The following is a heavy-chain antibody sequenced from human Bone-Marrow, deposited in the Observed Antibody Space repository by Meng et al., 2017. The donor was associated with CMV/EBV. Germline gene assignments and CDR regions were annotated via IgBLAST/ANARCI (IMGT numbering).Heavy chain of an antibody. CDR1: GFTFSSHA. V-gene: IGHV3-23*01. CDR3: AKDLFRDGYNYWGWADY. J-gene: IGHJ4*02. Sequence: GGSLRLSCVASGFTFSSHAMSWVRQAPGKGLDWVSAISGGGGSTYYADSVKGRFTISRDNSKNTLYLQMNSLRAEDTAVYYCAKDLFRDGYNYWGWADYWGQGTLVTVYS. CDR2: ISGGGGST. D-gene: IGHD5-24*01.